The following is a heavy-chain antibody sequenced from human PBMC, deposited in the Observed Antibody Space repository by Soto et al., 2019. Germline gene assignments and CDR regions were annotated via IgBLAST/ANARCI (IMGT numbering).Heavy chain of an antibody. J-gene: IGHJ4*02. Sequence: EVQLLKSGGALVQPGGSLRLSCEASGFTYVKYAMSWVRQAPGKGLEWVSGISGDAGRTFYADSVKGRFTISRDNSENTVYLQMNSLRVEDTAVYYCVKDTVVVINGGDFDYWGQGTLVTVSS. CDR2: ISGDAGRT. D-gene: IGHD3-22*01. CDR3: VKDTVVVINGGDFDY. V-gene: IGHV3-23*01. CDR1: GFTYVKYA.